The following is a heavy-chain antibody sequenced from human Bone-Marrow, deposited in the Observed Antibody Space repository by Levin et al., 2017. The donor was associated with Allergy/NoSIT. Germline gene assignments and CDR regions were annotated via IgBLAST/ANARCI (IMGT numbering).Heavy chain of an antibody. CDR1: GFPVGSTY. D-gene: IGHD5-24*01. CDR2: IYNNGRT. V-gene: IGHV3-66*01. CDR3: ARAPTINAFDI. J-gene: IGHJ3*02. Sequence: GESLKISCAASGFPVGSTYMGWVRQAPGKGLEWVSFIYNNGRTYYSDSVEGRFTISRDTSKNTLYLQMNSLRAEDTAVYFCARAPTINAFDIWGQGTKVTISS.